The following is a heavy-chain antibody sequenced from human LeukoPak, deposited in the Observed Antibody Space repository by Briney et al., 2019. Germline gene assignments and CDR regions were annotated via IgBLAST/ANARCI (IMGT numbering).Heavy chain of an antibody. D-gene: IGHD5-12*01. CDR2: ISTNGSDK. CDR1: GFTFSSYW. Sequence: GGSLRLSCAASGFTFSSYWMNWVRQAPGRGLEWVACISTNGSDKYYADSVEGRFTISRDNAKNSLDLQMNSLRAEHTGVYYCAKWIEGFDCWGEGGLVAVSS. V-gene: IGHV3-7*01. J-gene: IGHJ4*02. CDR3: AKWIEGFDC.